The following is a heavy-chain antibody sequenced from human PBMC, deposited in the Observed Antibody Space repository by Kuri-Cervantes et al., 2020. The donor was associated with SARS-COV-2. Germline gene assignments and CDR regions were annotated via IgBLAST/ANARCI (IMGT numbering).Heavy chain of an antibody. Sequence: GGSLRLSCTASGFNFGDFAMAWFRQAPGKGMEWIGFIKSKTYYGTTKYAASVKGRFTISRDDSKSIACLQMNSLKTEDTAVYYCTRGGIAVAGSFDYWGQGTLVTVSS. V-gene: IGHV3-49*03. CDR3: TRGGIAVAGSFDY. CDR1: GFNFGDFA. J-gene: IGHJ4*02. D-gene: IGHD6-19*01. CDR2: IKSKTYYGTT.